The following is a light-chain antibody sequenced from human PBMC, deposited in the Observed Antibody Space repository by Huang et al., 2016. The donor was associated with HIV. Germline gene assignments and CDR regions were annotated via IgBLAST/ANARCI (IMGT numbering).Light chain of an antibody. CDR2: WAS. J-gene: IGKJ1*01. CDR3: QQYYSIPPWT. CDR1: QSVLYSSNNKNY. V-gene: IGKV4-1*01. Sequence: DIVMTQSPDSLAVSLGERATINCKSSQSVLYSSNNKNYLAWYQQKPGQPPKLFIYWASTRESVVPDRFSGSGSGTDFTLTISSLQAEDVAVYYCQQYYSIPPWTFGQGTKVEIK.